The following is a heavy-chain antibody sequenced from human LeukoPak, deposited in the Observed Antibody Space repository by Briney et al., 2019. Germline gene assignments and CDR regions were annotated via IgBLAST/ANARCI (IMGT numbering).Heavy chain of an antibody. Sequence: SETLSLTCTVSGVSMGAYYWSRIRQPPGKGLEWIGYVYYRGITNYNPSLKSRVTISVDTSKNQLSLKLSSVTAADTAVYYCARGYCSSTSCYYYYHYGMDVWGQGTTVTVSS. CDR1: GVSMGAYY. D-gene: IGHD2-2*01. CDR3: ARGYCSSTSCYYYYHYGMDV. V-gene: IGHV4-59*01. J-gene: IGHJ6*02. CDR2: VYYRGIT.